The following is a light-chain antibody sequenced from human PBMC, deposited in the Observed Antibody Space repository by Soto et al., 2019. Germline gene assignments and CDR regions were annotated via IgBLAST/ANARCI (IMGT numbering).Light chain of an antibody. CDR2: DVS. CDR3: SSYASGTAPVV. V-gene: IGLV2-14*01. Sequence: QSALTQPASVSGSPGQSITISCTGTGSDVGAYNYVSWYQQHPGKAPKLMIYDVSDRPSGVSNRFSGSKSGNTASLTISGLQAEDEADYYCSSYASGTAPVVLGEGTKLTVL. CDR1: GSDVGAYNY. J-gene: IGLJ2*01.